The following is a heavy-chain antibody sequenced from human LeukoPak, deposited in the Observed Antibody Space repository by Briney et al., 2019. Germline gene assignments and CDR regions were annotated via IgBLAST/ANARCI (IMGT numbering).Heavy chain of an antibody. CDR2: MNPNSGNT. CDR1: GYTFTSYD. J-gene: IGHJ2*01. Sequence: GASVKVSCKASGYTFTSYDINWVRQATGQGLEWMGWMNPNSGNTGYAQKFQGRVTITRNTSISTAYMELSSLRSEDTAVYYCARGKIDYGGNSGGPWYFDLWGRGTLVTVSS. V-gene: IGHV1-8*01. D-gene: IGHD4-23*01. CDR3: ARGKIDYGGNSGGPWYFDL.